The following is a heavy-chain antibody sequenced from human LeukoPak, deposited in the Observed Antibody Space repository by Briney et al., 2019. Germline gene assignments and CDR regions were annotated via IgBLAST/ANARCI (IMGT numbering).Heavy chain of an antibody. Sequence: GGSLRLSCAPSGFTVSSNYMSWVRQAPGKGLEWVSIIYSGGSTYYADSVKGRFTISRDTSKNTLYLQMNSLRAEDTAVYYCAREVGATRGLDPWGQGTLVTVSS. J-gene: IGHJ5*02. CDR3: AREVGATRGLDP. CDR1: GFTVSSNY. V-gene: IGHV3-53*01. D-gene: IGHD1-26*01. CDR2: IYSGGST.